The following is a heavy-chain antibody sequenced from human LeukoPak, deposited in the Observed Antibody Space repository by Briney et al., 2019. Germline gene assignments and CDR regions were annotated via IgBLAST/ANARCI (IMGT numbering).Heavy chain of an antibody. CDR2: IKEDGSET. D-gene: IGHD3-10*01. CDR1: GFSPSKYW. V-gene: IGHV3-7*03. J-gene: IGHJ4*02. CDR3: EAYGSV. Sequence: GGSLRLSCVASGFSPSKYWMTWVRQAPGKGLEWVANIKEDGSETYYVDSVKGRFTISRDNDKNTLYLQMNSLRAEDTAVYYCEAYGSVWGQGTLVIVSS.